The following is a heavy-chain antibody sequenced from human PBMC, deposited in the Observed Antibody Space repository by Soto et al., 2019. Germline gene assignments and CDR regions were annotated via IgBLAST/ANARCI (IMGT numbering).Heavy chain of an antibody. CDR2: IIPIFGTA. D-gene: IGHD2-2*02. Sequence: SVKVSCKASGYTFTSYGISWVRQAPGQGLEWMGGIIPIFGTANYAQKFQGRVTITADESTSTAYMELSSLRSEDTAVYYCARGTPIVVVPAAIEGADNWFDPWGQGTLVTVSS. CDR3: ARGTPIVVVPAAIEGADNWFDP. V-gene: IGHV1-69*13. CDR1: GYTFTSYG. J-gene: IGHJ5*02.